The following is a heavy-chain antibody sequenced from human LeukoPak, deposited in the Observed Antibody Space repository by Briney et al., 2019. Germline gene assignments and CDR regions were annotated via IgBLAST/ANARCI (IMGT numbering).Heavy chain of an antibody. CDR2: TRKKANSYTT. V-gene: IGHV3-72*01. CDR3: ASLGYYYDSS. Sequence: GWALRLSCVSSVLTFSYHYMDWVGQAPWKGVEGVGRTRKKANSYTTEHGASVKGRFTTPRDHSTNTLYLQIKIRKTEDRSVSYCASLGYYYDSSWGQGTLVTVSS. D-gene: IGHD3-22*01. CDR1: VLTFSYHY. J-gene: IGHJ4*02.